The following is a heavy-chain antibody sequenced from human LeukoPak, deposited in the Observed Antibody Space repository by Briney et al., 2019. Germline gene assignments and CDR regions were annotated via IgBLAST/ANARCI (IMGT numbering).Heavy chain of an antibody. CDR1: GGSISSYY. Sequence: SVTLSLTCTVSGGSISSYYWSWIRQPPGKGLEWIGYIYYSGSTNYNPSLKSRVTISVDTSKNQFSLKLSSVTAADTAVYYCARVSVVRGYFQYWGQGTLVTVSS. J-gene: IGHJ4*02. CDR2: IYYSGST. D-gene: IGHD3-10*01. V-gene: IGHV4-59*01. CDR3: ARVSVVRGYFQY.